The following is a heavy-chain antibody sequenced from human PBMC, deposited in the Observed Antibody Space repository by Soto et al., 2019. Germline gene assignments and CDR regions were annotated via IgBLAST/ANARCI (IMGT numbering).Heavy chain of an antibody. D-gene: IGHD4-17*01. J-gene: IGHJ3*02. V-gene: IGHV4-39*01. CDR2: IYYSGST. Sequence: QLQLQESGPGLVKPSETLSLTCTVSGGSISSSSYYWGWIRQPPGKGLEWIGSIYYSGSTYYNPSLKMRVTISVDTSKNQFSLKLSSVTAADTAVYYCASQGRGDYLLYAFDIWGQGTMVTVSS. CDR3: ASQGRGDYLLYAFDI. CDR1: GGSISSSSYY.